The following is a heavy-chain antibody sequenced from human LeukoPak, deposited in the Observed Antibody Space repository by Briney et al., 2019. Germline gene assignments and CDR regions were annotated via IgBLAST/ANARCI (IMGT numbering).Heavy chain of an antibody. J-gene: IGHJ4*02. CDR1: GFTFSDYY. CDR3: AKVSGVGDFWSGPYYFDS. D-gene: IGHD3-3*01. Sequence: PGGSLRLSCAASGFTFSDYYMSWIRQAPGKGLEWISYISSSGDTIYSADSVKGRFTISRDNAKNSLYLQMSSLRAEDTAVYYCAKVSGVGDFWSGPYYFDSWGQGTLVTVSS. V-gene: IGHV3-11*01. CDR2: ISSSGDTI.